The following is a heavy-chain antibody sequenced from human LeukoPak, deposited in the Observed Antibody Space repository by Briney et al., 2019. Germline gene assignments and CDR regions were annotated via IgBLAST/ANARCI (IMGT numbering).Heavy chain of an antibody. V-gene: IGHV3-33*01. CDR2: IWYDGSEK. D-gene: IGHD1-1*01. CDR1: GFTFSSYG. Sequence: GGSLRLSCAASGFTFSSYGMHWVRQAPGKGLEWVAVIWYDGSEKYYADSVKGRLTISRDNSKNTLYLQMNSLRAEDTAVYYCARDLTTGTLGFDYWGQGTLVTVSS. J-gene: IGHJ4*02. CDR3: ARDLTTGTLGFDY.